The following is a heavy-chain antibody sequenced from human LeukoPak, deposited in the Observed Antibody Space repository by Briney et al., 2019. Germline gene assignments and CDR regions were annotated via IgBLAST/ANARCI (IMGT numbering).Heavy chain of an antibody. CDR3: ARDRGYSYGHNWLDP. CDR1: GGSISSYY. D-gene: IGHD5-18*01. V-gene: IGHV4-59*01. Sequence: SETLSLTCTVSGGSISSYYWSWIRQPPGKGLEWIGYVYYSGDTNYNPSLKSRVTISVVTSKSQFSLKLRSVTAADTAVYYCARDRGYSYGHNWLDPWGQGTLVTVSS. J-gene: IGHJ5*02. CDR2: VYYSGDT.